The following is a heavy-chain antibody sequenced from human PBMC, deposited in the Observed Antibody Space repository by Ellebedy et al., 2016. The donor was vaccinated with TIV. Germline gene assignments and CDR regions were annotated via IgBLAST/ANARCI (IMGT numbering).Heavy chain of an antibody. J-gene: IGHJ3*02. V-gene: IGHV5-51*01. CDR1: GYNFSTHW. D-gene: IGHD6-19*01. Sequence: PGGSLRLSCQGSGYNFSTHWIGWVRQMPGKGLEWMRISYPGDSDTRSSPSFRGQFTISTDKSISTAYLKWSSLQASDTAMYYCAIVYSSGGSVVALNDAFDIWGQGTMVTVSS. CDR2: SYPGDSDT. CDR3: AIVYSSGGSVVALNDAFDI.